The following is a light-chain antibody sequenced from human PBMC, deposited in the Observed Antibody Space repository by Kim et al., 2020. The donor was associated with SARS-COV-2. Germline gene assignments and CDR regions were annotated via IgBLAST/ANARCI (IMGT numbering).Light chain of an antibody. CDR1: QSVSNSY. Sequence: LSAGDRVTLSCRASQSVSNSYLAWHRQKPGQAPRLLIYDASSRATGIPDRFSGSGSGTDFTLTISRLEPEDFAVYYCQQYGDSPYTFGQGTKLES. CDR3: QQYGDSPYT. V-gene: IGKV3-20*01. J-gene: IGKJ2*01. CDR2: DAS.